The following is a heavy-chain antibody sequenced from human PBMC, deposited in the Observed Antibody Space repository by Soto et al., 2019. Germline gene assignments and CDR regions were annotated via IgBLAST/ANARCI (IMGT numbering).Heavy chain of an antibody. V-gene: IGHV1-46*01. J-gene: IGHJ4*02. CDR1: GYTFTHYY. CDR3: ARDLAAGDY. D-gene: IGHD6-13*01. CDR2: INPASGST. Sequence: QVQLVXXGAXVXXPGXXVXXSCRXSGYTFTHYYIHWVRQAPGQGLEWLAIINPASGSTNYAQDFQGRVTLTMDTSTTTVYMELSGLRAEDTAIFYCARDLAAGDYWGQGTLVTVSS.